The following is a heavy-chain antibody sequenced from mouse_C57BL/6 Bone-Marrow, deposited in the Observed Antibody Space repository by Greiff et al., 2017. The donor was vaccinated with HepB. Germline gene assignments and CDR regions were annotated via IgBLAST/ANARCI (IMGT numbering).Heavy chain of an antibody. CDR1: GFTFSSYA. D-gene: IGHD1-1*01. CDR3: ASNYYYGSSYVGNYAMDY. J-gene: IGHJ4*01. Sequence: EVKLVESGGGLVKPGGSLKLSCAASGFTFSSYAMSWVRQTPEKRLEWVATISGGGSYTYYPDNVKGRVTISRDNAKNNLYLQMSHLKSEDTAMYYCASNYYYGSSYVGNYAMDYWGQGTSVTVSS. CDR2: ISGGGSYT. V-gene: IGHV5-4*03.